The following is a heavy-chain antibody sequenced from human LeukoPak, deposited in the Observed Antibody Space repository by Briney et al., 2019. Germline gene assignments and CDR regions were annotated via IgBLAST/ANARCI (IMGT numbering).Heavy chain of an antibody. V-gene: IGHV4-34*01. CDR3: ARGRGVYSSGWYGSYFDY. D-gene: IGHD6-19*01. Sequence: SETLSLTCAVYGGSFSDYYWSWIRQPPGKGLEWIGEINHSGSTNYNPSLKSRVTISVDTSKNQFSLKLSSVTAADTAVYYCARGRGVYSSGWYGSYFDYWGQGTLVTVSS. CDR1: GGSFSDYY. CDR2: INHSGST. J-gene: IGHJ4*02.